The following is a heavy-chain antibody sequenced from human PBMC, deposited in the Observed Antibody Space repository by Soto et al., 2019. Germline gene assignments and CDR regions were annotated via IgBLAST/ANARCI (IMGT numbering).Heavy chain of an antibody. CDR3: ARYRREAVAGYTLDN. CDR2: VYNSGST. J-gene: IGHJ4*02. V-gene: IGHV4-59*01. Sequence: SEILSLTCTVSGGSISSNYWTWIRQPPGKGLEWIGYVYNSGSTNYNPSLKSRVTISEDTSKSQFSLKVNSMTAADTAVYYCARYRREAVAGYTLDNWGQGILVTVSS. CDR1: GGSISSNY. D-gene: IGHD6-13*01.